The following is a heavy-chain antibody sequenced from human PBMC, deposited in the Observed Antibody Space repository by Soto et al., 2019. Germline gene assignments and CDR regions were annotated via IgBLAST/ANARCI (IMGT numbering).Heavy chain of an antibody. D-gene: IGHD3-22*01. CDR3: AATYYYDSSGYYTFDI. CDR2: ISGSGGST. J-gene: IGHJ3*02. CDR1: GFTFSSYA. V-gene: IGHV3-23*01. Sequence: LRLSCAASGFTFSSYAMSWVRQAPGKGLEWVSAISGSGGSTYYADSVKGRFTISRDNSKNTLYLQMNSLRAEDTAVYYCAATYYYDSSGYYTFDIWGQGTMVTVSS.